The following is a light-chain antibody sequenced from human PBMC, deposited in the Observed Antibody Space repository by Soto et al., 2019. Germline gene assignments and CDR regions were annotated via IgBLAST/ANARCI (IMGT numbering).Light chain of an antibody. V-gene: IGLV2-23*01. CDR3: RPYAGTNPFV. J-gene: IGLJ1*01. CDR2: EGN. CDR1: SSDVGSYNL. Sequence: QSALTQPASVSGSPGQSITISCTGTSSDVGSYNLVSWYQQHPGKAPTLMIYEGNKRPSGVSNRFSGSKSANTASLTISGLQTEYEADYYFRPYAGTNPFVFGPGTKVTVL.